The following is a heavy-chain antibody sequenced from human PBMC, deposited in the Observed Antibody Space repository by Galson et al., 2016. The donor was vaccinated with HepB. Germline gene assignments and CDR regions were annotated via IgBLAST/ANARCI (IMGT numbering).Heavy chain of an antibody. J-gene: IGHJ6*02. CDR2: ISGTSASI. V-gene: IGHV3-23*01. Sequence: SLRLSCAVSGFSFSSYAMNWVRQAPGKGLEWVSVISGTSASIFYGDSVKDRFTISRDNSKNTLYLQMNRLRAEDTAVYYCAKGGTPDDQTVNYAMEVWGQGTTVTVSS. CDR3: AKGGTPDDQTVNYAMEV. CDR1: GFSFSSYA. D-gene: IGHD2-15*01.